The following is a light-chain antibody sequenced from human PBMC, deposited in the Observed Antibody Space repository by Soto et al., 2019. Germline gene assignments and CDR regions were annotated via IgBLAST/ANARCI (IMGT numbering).Light chain of an antibody. CDR2: DAS. Sequence: PGERATLSCRASQSVSSYLAWYQQRPGQAPRLLIYDASNRATGIPARFSGSGSGTDFTLTISSLEPEDFAVYYCQQRTNWPPLTFGGGTKVEIK. V-gene: IGKV3-11*01. J-gene: IGKJ4*01. CDR3: QQRTNWPPLT. CDR1: QSVSSY.